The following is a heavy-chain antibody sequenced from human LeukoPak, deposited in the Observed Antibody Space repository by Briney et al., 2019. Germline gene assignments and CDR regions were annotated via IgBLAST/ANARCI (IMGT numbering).Heavy chain of an antibody. V-gene: IGHV3-7*01. D-gene: IGHD5-24*01. J-gene: IGHJ4*02. CDR3: AKDRAVFDS. Sequence: GGSLRLSCAASGFTYSSYWMTWVRQAPGKGLEWVANIKQDGSERDYVDSVKGRFTISRDNAKNSLYLQMNSVRAEDTAIYYCAKDRAVFDSWGQGTLVTVSS. CDR1: GFTYSSYW. CDR2: IKQDGSER.